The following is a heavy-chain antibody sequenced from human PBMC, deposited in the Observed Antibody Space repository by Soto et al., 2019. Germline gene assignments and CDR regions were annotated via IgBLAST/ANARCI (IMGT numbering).Heavy chain of an antibody. CDR3: VRDLDGSGSYYTDY. D-gene: IGHD3-10*01. Sequence: ASVKVSCKASGYIFPNHGISWVRQAPGQGLEWMGWISAYKGNTNYAQKFQGRVTMTTETSTSTAYMELRSLTSDDTAVYYCVRDLDGSGSYYTDYWGLGTLVTVSS. CDR2: ISAYKGNT. V-gene: IGHV1-18*01. J-gene: IGHJ4*02. CDR1: GYIFPNHG.